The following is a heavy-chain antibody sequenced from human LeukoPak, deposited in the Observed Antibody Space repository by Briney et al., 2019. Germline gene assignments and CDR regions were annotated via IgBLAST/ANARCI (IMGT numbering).Heavy chain of an antibody. Sequence: SETLSLTCAVYGGSFSGYYWSWIRQPPGKGLEWIGEINHSGSTNYNSSLKSRVTISVDTSKNQFSLKLSSVTAADTAVYYCAGEPQGAFDIWGQGTMVTVSS. V-gene: IGHV4-34*01. J-gene: IGHJ3*02. CDR2: INHSGST. CDR3: AGEPQGAFDI. CDR1: GGSFSGYY. D-gene: IGHD1-14*01.